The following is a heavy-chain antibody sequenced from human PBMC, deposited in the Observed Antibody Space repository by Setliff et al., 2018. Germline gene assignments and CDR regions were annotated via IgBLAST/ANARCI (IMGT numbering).Heavy chain of an antibody. D-gene: IGHD6-19*01. Sequence: GGSLRLSCAASGFTFSNYWMSWVRQAPGKGLEWVANIKQDGSEKYYVDSVKGRFTISRDNAKNSLYLQMNSLRAEDTAVYYCAKDSSGWPHSLISYFQHWGQGTLVTVSS. CDR1: GFTFSNYW. V-gene: IGHV3-7*03. CDR2: IKQDGSEK. J-gene: IGHJ1*01. CDR3: AKDSSGWPHSLISYFQH.